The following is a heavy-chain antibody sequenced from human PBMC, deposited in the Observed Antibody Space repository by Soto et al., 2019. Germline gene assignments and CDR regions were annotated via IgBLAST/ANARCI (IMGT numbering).Heavy chain of an antibody. CDR3: ATQSYGEYDDWYDP. D-gene: IGHD4-17*01. Sequence: EVQLVQSGAEVKKPGESLKISCKGSGYSFTSYWIGWVRQMPGKGLEWMGIIYPGDSDTRYSTYFQGQVTISADKTISTANPQRRSLKAPDTAKYDCATQSYGEYDDWYDPWGQGTLVTVSS. CDR1: GYSFTSYW. V-gene: IGHV5-51*01. CDR2: IYPGDSDT. J-gene: IGHJ5*02.